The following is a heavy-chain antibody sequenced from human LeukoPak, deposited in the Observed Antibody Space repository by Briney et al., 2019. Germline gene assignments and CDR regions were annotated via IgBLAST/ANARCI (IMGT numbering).Heavy chain of an antibody. D-gene: IGHD6-19*01. V-gene: IGHV1-18*01. CDR3: SRGSSGWYFRGDH. J-gene: IGHJ4*02. CDR1: GYTFTSYG. Sequence: GASVKVSCKASGYTFTSYGITWVRQAPGQGLEWMGWISGYNGNTNYAQKFQGRVTMTTDTSTTTAYMELRSLRSDDTAVYYCSRGSSGWYFRGDHWGQGTLVTVSS. CDR2: ISGYNGNT.